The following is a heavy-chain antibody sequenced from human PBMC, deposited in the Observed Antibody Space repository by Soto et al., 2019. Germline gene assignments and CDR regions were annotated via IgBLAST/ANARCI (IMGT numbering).Heavy chain of an antibody. D-gene: IGHD1-26*01. CDR2: INTDGGTT. V-gene: IGHV3-74*01. Sequence: GGSLRLSCTASGFIFSSYWMHWVRQAPGKGLVWVSRINTDGGTTIYAESVKGRFTISRDNARNTLYLQMNSLRPEDTALYYCVRVGSGSYSWRDPWGQGTLVTVSS. J-gene: IGHJ5*02. CDR3: VRVGSGSYSWRDP. CDR1: GFIFSSYW.